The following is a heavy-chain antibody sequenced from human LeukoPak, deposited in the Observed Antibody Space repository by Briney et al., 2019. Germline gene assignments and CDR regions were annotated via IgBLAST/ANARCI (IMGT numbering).Heavy chain of an antibody. D-gene: IGHD6-19*01. CDR1: GFTFRSYG. J-gene: IGHJ3*02. CDR2: ITNSGEYT. CDR3: AKDLVRGWFSSDAFDI. Sequence: PGGSLRLSCVASGFTFRSYGMSWVRQGPGKGLEWVSSITNSGEYTYYPDSVKGRFTVSRDNSKNTLYLQMNSLRAEDTAVYYCAKDLVRGWFSSDAFDIWGQGTMVTVSS. V-gene: IGHV3-23*01.